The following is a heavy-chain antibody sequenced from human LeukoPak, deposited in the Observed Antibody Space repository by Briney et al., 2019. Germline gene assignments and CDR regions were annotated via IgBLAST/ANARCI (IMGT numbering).Heavy chain of an antibody. CDR3: AKDGLSGSYAYYFDY. CDR1: GFTFSSYW. D-gene: IGHD1-26*01. Sequence: GGSLRLSCAASGFTFSSYWMTWVRQAPGKGPEWVANINEDGSERNYVDSVKGRFTISRDNAEKSVYLQMNSLRGDDTAVYYCAKDGLSGSYAYYFDYWGQGTLVTVSS. V-gene: IGHV3-7*01. J-gene: IGHJ4*02. CDR2: INEDGSER.